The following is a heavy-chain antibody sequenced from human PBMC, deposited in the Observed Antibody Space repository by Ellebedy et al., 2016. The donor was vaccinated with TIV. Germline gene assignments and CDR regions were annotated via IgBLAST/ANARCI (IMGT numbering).Heavy chain of an antibody. CDR3: AIHVAGSFDI. D-gene: IGHD6-19*01. CDR2: ISWNSGSI. CDR1: GFTFDDYA. V-gene: IGHV3-9*01. Sequence: GGSLRLXXAASGFTFDDYAMHWVRQAPGKGLEWVSGISWNSGSIGYADSVKGRFTISRDNAKNSLYLQMNSLRAEDTALYYCAIHVAGSFDIWGQGTMVTVSS. J-gene: IGHJ3*02.